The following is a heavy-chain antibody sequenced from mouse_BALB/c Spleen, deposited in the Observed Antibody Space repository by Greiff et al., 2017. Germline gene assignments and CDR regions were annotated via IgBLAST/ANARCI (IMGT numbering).Heavy chain of an antibody. CDR2: IWAGGST. Sequence: QVQLQQSGPGLVAPSQSLSITCTVSGFSLTRYGVHWVRQPPGKGLEWLGVIWAGGSTNYNSALMSRLSISKDNSKSQVFLKMNSLQTDDTAMYYCAREDGKRAMDYWGQGTSVTVSS. J-gene: IGHJ4*01. D-gene: IGHD2-3*01. V-gene: IGHV2-9*02. CDR1: GFSLTRYG. CDR3: AREDGKRAMDY.